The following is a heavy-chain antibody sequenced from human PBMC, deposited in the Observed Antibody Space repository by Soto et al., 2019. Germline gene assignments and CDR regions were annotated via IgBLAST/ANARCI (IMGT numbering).Heavy chain of an antibody. CDR2: ISAYNGNT. CDR1: GYTFTSYG. Sequence: ASVKVSCKASGYTFTSYGISWVRQAPGQGLEWMGWISAYNGNTNYAQKLQGRVTMTTDTSTSTAYMELRSLRSDDTAVYYCARGRYCSSTSCVEPAYYYYMDVWGKGTTVTVSS. J-gene: IGHJ6*03. CDR3: ARGRYCSSTSCVEPAYYYYMDV. V-gene: IGHV1-18*01. D-gene: IGHD2-2*01.